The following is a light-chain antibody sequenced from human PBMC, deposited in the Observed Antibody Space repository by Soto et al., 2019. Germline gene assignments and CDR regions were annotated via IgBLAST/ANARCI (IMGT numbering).Light chain of an antibody. Sequence: ETVLTQSPATLSLSPGERATLSCKASQSVSSYLAWYQQKPGQAPRLLIYDASNRATGAPARFSGSGSGTKFTLSISSLQSEDFAVYYCQQYNNWPITFGQGARPEI. CDR1: QSVSSY. J-gene: IGKJ5*01. CDR3: QQYNNWPIT. V-gene: IGKV3D-15*01. CDR2: DAS.